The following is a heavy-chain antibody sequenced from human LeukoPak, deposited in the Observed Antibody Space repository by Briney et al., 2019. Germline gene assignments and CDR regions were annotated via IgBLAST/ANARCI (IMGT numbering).Heavy chain of an antibody. V-gene: IGHV1-69*05. Sequence: SVKVSCKASGGTFSSYAISWVRQAPGQGLEWMGGIIPIFGTANYAQKFQGRVTITTDESTSTAYRELSSLRSEDTAVYYCARVVSSIFGNWGQGTLVTVSS. CDR2: IIPIFGTA. D-gene: IGHD3-3*01. CDR1: GGTFSSYA. J-gene: IGHJ4*02. CDR3: ARVVSSIFGN.